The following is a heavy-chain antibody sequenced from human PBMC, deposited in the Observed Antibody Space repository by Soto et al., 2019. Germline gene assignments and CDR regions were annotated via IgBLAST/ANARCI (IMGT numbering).Heavy chain of an antibody. V-gene: IGHV4-34*01. CDR1: GGSFRGYY. J-gene: IGHJ6*04. Sequence: SETLSVTSAVYGGSFRGYYWAWIRQPPGKGLEWIGEINHSGSTYYNPSLKSRVTISVDTSKNQFSLKLSSVTAADTAVDDCARGERYLDWEGMDVWGKGTTVT. D-gene: IGHD3-9*01. CDR2: INHSGST. CDR3: ARGERYLDWEGMDV.